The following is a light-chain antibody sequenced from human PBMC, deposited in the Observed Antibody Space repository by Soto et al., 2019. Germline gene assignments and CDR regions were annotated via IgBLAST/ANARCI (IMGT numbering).Light chain of an antibody. J-gene: IGKJ3*01. CDR2: GAY. V-gene: IGKV3-15*01. CDR1: QSVSSN. Sequence: EIVMTQSPATLSVSPGERATLSCRASQSVSSNLAWYQQNPGQAPRLLIYGAYTRATGIPARFSGSGSGTEFPLTISSLQSEDFAVYYCQQYNNWPPPFTFGPGTKVDIK. CDR3: QQYNNWPPPFT.